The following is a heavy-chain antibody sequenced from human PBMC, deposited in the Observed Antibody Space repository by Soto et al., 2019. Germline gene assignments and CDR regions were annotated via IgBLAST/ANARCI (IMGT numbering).Heavy chain of an antibody. D-gene: IGHD1-26*01. Sequence: QIQLVQSGAEVKKPGASVKVSCKASGYTFTNYAISWVRQAPGQGLEWMGWISAYNGNTNYAQKLRGRVTMTTDTSTNTAHMELRSLRSDDTAVYYCARDVGWFDPWGQGTLVTVSS. CDR3: ARDVGWFDP. CDR2: ISAYNGNT. J-gene: IGHJ5*02. V-gene: IGHV1-18*01. CDR1: GYTFTNYA.